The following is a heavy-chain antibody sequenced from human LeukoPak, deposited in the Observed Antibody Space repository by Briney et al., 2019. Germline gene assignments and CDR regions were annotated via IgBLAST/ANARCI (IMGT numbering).Heavy chain of an antibody. V-gene: IGHV5-51*01. CDR1: GYSFASSW. CDR2: IYPDDSDT. Sequence: GKSLKISCKGSGYSFASSWIGWVRQLPGKGLEWMGIIYPDDSDTRYSPSFEGQITISVDKSISTAYLQWSSLKASDTAVYYCARHGHCTNGVCYSNYYYHMDVWGKGTRSPSP. CDR3: ARHGHCTNGVCYSNYYYHMDV. J-gene: IGHJ6*03. D-gene: IGHD2-8*01.